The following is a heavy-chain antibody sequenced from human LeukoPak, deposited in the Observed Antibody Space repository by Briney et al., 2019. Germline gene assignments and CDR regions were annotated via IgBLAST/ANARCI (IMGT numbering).Heavy chain of an antibody. D-gene: IGHD6-19*01. CDR3: ARDLSSGWSSFDY. CDR1: GFTLSSYS. Sequence: GGSLRLSCAASGFTLSSYSMNWVRQAPGKGLEWVSSISSSSSYIYYADSVKGRFTISRDNAKNSLYLQMNSLRAEDTAVYYCARDLSSGWSSFDYWGQGTLVTVSS. V-gene: IGHV3-21*01. J-gene: IGHJ4*02. CDR2: ISSSSSYI.